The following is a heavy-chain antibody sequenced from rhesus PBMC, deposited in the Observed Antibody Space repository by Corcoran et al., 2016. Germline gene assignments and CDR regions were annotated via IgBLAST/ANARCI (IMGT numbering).Heavy chain of an antibody. J-gene: IGHJ2*01. CDR1: AGPLRRHW. CDR2: IKGNSWGT. CDR3: ARPYEDDYGYYYNRYFDI. Sequence: QVQLQESGPGLVKPSETLSLTCAVSAGPLRRHWGSGILQPPGQGLGWIGGIKGNSWGTNDNPSLKIRVPTSKNASKNQFSLKLSSVTAADTAVYYCARPYEDDYGYYYNRYFDIWGPGTPITISS. D-gene: IGHD3-9*01. V-gene: IGHV4-80*01.